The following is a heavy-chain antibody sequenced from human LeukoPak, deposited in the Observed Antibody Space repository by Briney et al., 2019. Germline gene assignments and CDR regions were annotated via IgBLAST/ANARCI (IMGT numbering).Heavy chain of an antibody. V-gene: IGHV3-23*01. Sequence: PGGSLRLSCAASGFTFINHAMSWVRQAPGKGLEWVSGIKGRFIISRDNSKNTLYLQVNSLRAEDTAEYYCARYYDKSALRYFDYWGQGTLAIVSS. CDR1: GFTFINHA. D-gene: IGHD3-22*01. CDR3: ARYYDKSALRYFDY. J-gene: IGHJ4*02. CDR2: I.